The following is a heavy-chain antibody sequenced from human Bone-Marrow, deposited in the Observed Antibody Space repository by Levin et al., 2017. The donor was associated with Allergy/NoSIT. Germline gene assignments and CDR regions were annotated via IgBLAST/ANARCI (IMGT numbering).Heavy chain of an antibody. D-gene: IGHD1/OR15-1a*01. V-gene: IGHV4-31*03. CDR2: ISYIGST. CDR1: GGSISGGGYY. CDR3: ARGTFQGASDALDV. Sequence: SCTVSGGSISGGGYYWCWIRQHPGKGLEWIGCISYIGSTHYNPSLKSRVTISADTSDKPFSLKMSSVTSADTAVFYCARGTFQGASDALDVWGQGTIVTVSS. J-gene: IGHJ3*01.